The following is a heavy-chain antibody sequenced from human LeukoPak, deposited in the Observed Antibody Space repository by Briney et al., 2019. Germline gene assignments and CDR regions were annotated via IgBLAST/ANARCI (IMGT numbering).Heavy chain of an antibody. D-gene: IGHD3-22*01. CDR2: ISSRRST. CDR1: GFTFTTYS. Sequence: PGGSLRLSCAASGFTFTTYSMNWVRQAPGKGLEWVSSISSRRSTYYADSVTGRFTIARDNAKKSMFLEINSLEAEDTAVYYCARGRIYSDRSAYYSLDYWGQGSLVTVSS. J-gene: IGHJ4*02. CDR3: ARGRIYSDRSAYYSLDY. V-gene: IGHV3-21*01.